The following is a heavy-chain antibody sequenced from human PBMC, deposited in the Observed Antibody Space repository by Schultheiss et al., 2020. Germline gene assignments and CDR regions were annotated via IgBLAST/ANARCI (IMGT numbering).Heavy chain of an antibody. CDR1: GFTFSSYA. D-gene: IGHD3-22*01. CDR2: IRSKAYGGTT. J-gene: IGHJ4*02. CDR3: TRSGIVVASPYFDY. V-gene: IGHV3-49*04. Sequence: GGSLRLSCAASGFTFSSYAMSWVRQAPGKGLEWVGFIRSKAYGGTTEYAASVKGRFTISRDDSKSIAYLQMNSLKTEDTAVYYCTRSGIVVASPYFDYWGQGTLVTVSS.